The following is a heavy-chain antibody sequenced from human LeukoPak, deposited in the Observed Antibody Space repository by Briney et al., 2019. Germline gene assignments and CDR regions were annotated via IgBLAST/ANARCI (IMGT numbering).Heavy chain of an antibody. Sequence: QPGGPLRLSCAASGFTFSSYSMNGARQPPGKGLEWVSYISSSSSTIYYADSVKGRFTVSRYNAKNSLYLQMNSLRAEDTAVYYCAAEGIDVWGKGTTVTVSS. D-gene: IGHD2/OR15-2a*01. CDR1: GFTFSSYS. CDR3: AAEGIDV. V-gene: IGHV3-48*01. J-gene: IGHJ6*03. CDR2: ISSSSSTI.